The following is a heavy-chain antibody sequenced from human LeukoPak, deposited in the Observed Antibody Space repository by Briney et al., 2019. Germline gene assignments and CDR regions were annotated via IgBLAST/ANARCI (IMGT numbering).Heavy chain of an antibody. D-gene: IGHD3-22*01. Sequence: PSETLSLTCAVYGGSFSGYYWSWIRQPPGKGLEWIGEINHSGSTNYNPSLKSRVTISVDTSKNQFSLKLSSVTAADTAVYYCARAPRGPISGYSWDVGLQHWGQGTLVTVSS. CDR2: INHSGST. V-gene: IGHV4-34*01. J-gene: IGHJ1*01. CDR3: ARAPRGPISGYSWDVGLQH. CDR1: GGSFSGYY.